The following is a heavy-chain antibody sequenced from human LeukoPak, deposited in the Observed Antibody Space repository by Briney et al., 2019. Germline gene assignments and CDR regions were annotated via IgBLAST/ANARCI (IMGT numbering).Heavy chain of an antibody. Sequence: GESLKISCKGSGYRFTNCWIGWVRQMPGKGLEWMGIIYPGDADTRYSPSFQGQVTISADKSISTAYLQWSSLKASDTAMYYCARTGSTYYYYMDVWGKGTTVTVSS. V-gene: IGHV5-51*01. CDR1: GYRFTNCW. J-gene: IGHJ6*03. CDR2: IYPGDADT. CDR3: ARTGSTYYYYMDV. D-gene: IGHD3-10*01.